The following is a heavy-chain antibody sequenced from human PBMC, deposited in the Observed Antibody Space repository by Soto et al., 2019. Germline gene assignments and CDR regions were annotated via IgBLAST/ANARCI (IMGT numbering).Heavy chain of an antibody. CDR1: GGSFSGYY. J-gene: IGHJ4*02. Sequence: SETLSLTCAVYGGSFSGYYWSWIRQPPGKGLEWIGEINHSGSTNYNPSLKSRVTISVDTSKNQFSLKLSSVTAADTAVYYCARGRRSGDFDYWGQGTRVTVA. V-gene: IGHV4-34*01. CDR2: INHSGST. D-gene: IGHD4-17*01. CDR3: ARGRRSGDFDY.